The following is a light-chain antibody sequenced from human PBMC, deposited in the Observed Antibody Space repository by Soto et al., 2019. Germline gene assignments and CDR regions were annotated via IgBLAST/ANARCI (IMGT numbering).Light chain of an antibody. J-gene: IGKJ5*01. Sequence: DIHMTQSPSCLSAPVGDRVTITSRASQDISTYLNWYQHKPGKAPNLLIYDASNLETGVPSRFSGSGSGTDFTFTIRSLQPEDSATYYCQQSDNVPITFGQGTRLEIK. CDR3: QQSDNVPIT. CDR2: DAS. CDR1: QDISTY. V-gene: IGKV1-33*01.